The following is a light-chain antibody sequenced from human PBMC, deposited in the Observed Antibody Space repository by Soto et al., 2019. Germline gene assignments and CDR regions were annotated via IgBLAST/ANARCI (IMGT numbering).Light chain of an antibody. CDR2: KAS. J-gene: IGKJ4*01. CDR1: QSISTW. CDR3: QQYNTYPLT. V-gene: IGKV1-5*03. Sequence: DIQMTQSPSTLSASVGDRVTITCRASQSISTWLAWYQQKPGKAPKLLIYKASSLEGGVPSRFSGSGSGTEFNITISSLQPDDFATYYCQQYNTYPLTFGGGTKVDI.